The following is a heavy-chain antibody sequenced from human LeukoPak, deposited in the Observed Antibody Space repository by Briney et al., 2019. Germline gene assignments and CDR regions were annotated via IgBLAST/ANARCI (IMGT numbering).Heavy chain of an antibody. J-gene: IGHJ6*04. CDR3: ASATVTNYHYYYGMDV. Sequence: SVKVSCKASGGTFSSYAISWVRQAPGQGLEWMGGIIPIFGTANYAQKFQGRVTITADESTSTAYMELSSLRSEDTAVYYCASATVTNYHYYYGMDVWGKGTTVTVSS. CDR1: GGTFSSYA. D-gene: IGHD4-17*01. CDR2: IIPIFGTA. V-gene: IGHV1-69*13.